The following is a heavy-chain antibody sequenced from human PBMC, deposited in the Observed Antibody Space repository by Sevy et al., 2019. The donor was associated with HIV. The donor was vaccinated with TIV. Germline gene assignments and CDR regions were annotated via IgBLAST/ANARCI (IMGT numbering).Heavy chain of an antibody. CDR3: ARGGSDGNY. Sequence: ASVKVSCKASGYTFRDYSIYWIRQAPGQGFEWMGWINAASGVTNFAQKFQGRVTMTRDTSINTAYMEVYRLTSDDTAVYYCARGGSDGNYWGQGTLVTVSS. D-gene: IGHD5-12*01. CDR2: INAASGVT. J-gene: IGHJ4*02. V-gene: IGHV1-2*02. CDR1: GYTFRDYS.